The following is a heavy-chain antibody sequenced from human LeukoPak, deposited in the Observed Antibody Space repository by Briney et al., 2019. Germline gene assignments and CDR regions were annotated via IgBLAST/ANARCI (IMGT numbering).Heavy chain of an antibody. J-gene: IGHJ4*02. V-gene: IGHV5-51*01. CDR1: GYSFTSYW. D-gene: IGHD2-15*01. CDR3: ARPGYCSGGSCYGPDYFDY. Sequence: GESLKISCKGSGYSFTSYWIGWVRQMPGKGLEWMGIIYPGDSDTRYSPSFQGQVTISADKSISTAYPQWSSLKASDTAMYYCARPGYCSGGSCYGPDYFDYWGQGTLVTVSS. CDR2: IYPGDSDT.